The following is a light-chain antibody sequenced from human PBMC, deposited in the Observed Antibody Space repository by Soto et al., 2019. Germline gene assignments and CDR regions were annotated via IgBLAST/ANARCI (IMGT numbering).Light chain of an antibody. CDR1: QSISSW. CDR3: QQYNSDSGT. Sequence: DIQMTQSPSTLSASVGDRVTITCRASQSISSWLAWYQQKPGKAPKLLIYKASSLESGVPSRFSGSGSGTEFTLTISSLQPDDFATYYCQQYNSDSGTFGQGTKVELK. CDR2: KAS. J-gene: IGKJ1*01. V-gene: IGKV1-5*03.